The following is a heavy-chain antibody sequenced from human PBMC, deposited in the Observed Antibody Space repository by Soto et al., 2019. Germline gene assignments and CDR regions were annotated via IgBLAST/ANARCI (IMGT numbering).Heavy chain of an antibody. D-gene: IGHD4-17*01. CDR2: IYYSGST. CDR1: GGSISSYY. CDR3: ARAPNYGDYYAFDI. V-gene: IGHV4-59*01. Sequence: SETLSLTCTVSGGSISSYYWSWIRQPPGKGLEWIGYIYYSGSTNYNPSLKSRVTISVDTSKNQFSLKLSSVTAADTAVYYCARAPNYGDYYAFDIWGQGTMVTVSS. J-gene: IGHJ3*02.